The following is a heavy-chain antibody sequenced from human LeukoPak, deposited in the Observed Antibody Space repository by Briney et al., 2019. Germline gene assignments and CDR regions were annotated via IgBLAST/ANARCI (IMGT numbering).Heavy chain of an antibody. V-gene: IGHV3-53*01. J-gene: IGHJ4*02. CDR3: AKCSGGSCYSKFDY. CDR2: IYSGGST. Sequence: GGSLRLSCAASGFTVSSNYMSWVRQAPGKGLEWVSVIYSGGSTYYADSVKGRFTISRDNSKNTLYLQMNSLRAEDTAVYYCAKCSGGSCYSKFDYWGQGTLVTVSS. CDR1: GFTVSSNY. D-gene: IGHD2-15*01.